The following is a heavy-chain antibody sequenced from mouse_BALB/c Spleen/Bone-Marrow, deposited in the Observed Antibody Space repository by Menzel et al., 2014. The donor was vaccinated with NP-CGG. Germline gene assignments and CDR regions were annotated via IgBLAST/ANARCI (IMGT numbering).Heavy chain of an antibody. V-gene: IGHV1S56*01. CDR2: IYPGNVNT. Sequence: QVTLKVCGPELVKPGASVRISCKASGYSFSSYYIHWVKQRPGQGLEWIGWIYPGNVNTKYNEKFKGKATLTADKSSSTAYMQLSSLTSEDSAVYFCARGGMITENYAMDYWGQGTSVTVSS. CDR1: GYSFSSYY. D-gene: IGHD2-4*01. J-gene: IGHJ4*01. CDR3: ARGGMITENYAMDY.